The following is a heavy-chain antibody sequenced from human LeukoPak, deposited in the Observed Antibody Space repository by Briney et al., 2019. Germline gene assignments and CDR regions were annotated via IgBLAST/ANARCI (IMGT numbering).Heavy chain of an antibody. CDR1: GGSISSGNYY. V-gene: IGHV4-39*07. J-gene: IGHJ4*02. Sequence: SETLSLTCTVSGGSISSGNYYWGWIRQPPGKGLEWIESISHSGSTYYNASLKSRVRISVDTSKNQFSLKLSSVTAADTAVYYCARDLGDYWSGFRSYFFDYWGQGTLVTVSS. CDR3: ARDLGDYWSGFRSYFFDY. CDR2: ISHSGST. D-gene: IGHD3-3*01.